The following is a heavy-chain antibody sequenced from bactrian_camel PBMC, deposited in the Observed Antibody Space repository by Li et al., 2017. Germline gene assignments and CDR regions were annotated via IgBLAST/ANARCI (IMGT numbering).Heavy chain of an antibody. V-gene: IGHV3S36*01. J-gene: IGHJ6*01. Sequence: VQLVESGGALVQPGESLRLSCDASGFTFENYAMSWVRQAPGKGLEWVASISGGGYSLDYTDSVKGRCTISRDNAKNVLYLQLNSLKTDDTAIYYCATEAGLFPCGTYCNTWTADFGYWGQGTQVTVS. CDR2: ISGGGYSL. CDR1: GFTFENYA. D-gene: IGHD2*01. CDR3: ATEAGLFPCGTYCNTWTADFGY.